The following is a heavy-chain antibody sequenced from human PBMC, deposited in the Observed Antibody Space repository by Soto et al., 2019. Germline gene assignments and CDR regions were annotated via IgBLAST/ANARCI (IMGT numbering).Heavy chain of an antibody. CDR1: GGTFSSYA. J-gene: IGHJ4*02. CDR3: ARGWRCSGGSCYSSFAGYFDY. CDR2: IIPIFGTA. V-gene: IGHV1-69*13. Sequence: ASVKVSCKASGGTFSSYAISWVRQAPGQGXEWMGGIIPIFGTANYAQKFQGRVTITADESTSTAYMELSSLRSEDTAVYYCARGWRCSGGSCYSSFAGYFDYWGQGTLVTVSS. D-gene: IGHD2-15*01.